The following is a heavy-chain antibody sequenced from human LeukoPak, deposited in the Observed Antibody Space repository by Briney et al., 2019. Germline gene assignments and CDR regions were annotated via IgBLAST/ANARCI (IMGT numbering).Heavy chain of an antibody. J-gene: IGHJ4*02. Sequence: GGSLRLSCAASGFTFDDYAMHWVRQAPGKGLEWVSGISWNSGSIGYADSAKGRFTISRDNAKNSLYLQMNSLRAEDTALYYCAKDMGSGLDYWGQGTLVTVSS. CDR2: ISWNSGSI. CDR3: AKDMGSGLDY. CDR1: GFTFDDYA. D-gene: IGHD6-25*01. V-gene: IGHV3-9*01.